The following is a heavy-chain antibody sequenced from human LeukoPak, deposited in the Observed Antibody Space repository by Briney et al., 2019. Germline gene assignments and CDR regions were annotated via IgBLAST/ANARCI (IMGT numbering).Heavy chain of an antibody. CDR2: IYYSGST. CDR3: AREDIVVVPAATHYYYYYYMDV. J-gene: IGHJ6*03. D-gene: IGHD2-2*01. CDR1: GGSISSYY. V-gene: IGHV4-59*01. Sequence: SETLSLTCTVSGGSISSYYWSWIRQPPGKGLEWIGYIYYSGSTNYNPSLKSRVTISVDTSKNQFSLKLSSVTAADTAVYYCAREDIVVVPAATHYYYYYYMDVWGKGTTVTVSS.